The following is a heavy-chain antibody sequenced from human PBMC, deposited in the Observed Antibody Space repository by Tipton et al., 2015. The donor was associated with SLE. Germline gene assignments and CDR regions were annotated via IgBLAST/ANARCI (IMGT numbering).Heavy chain of an antibody. CDR1: GFTVSSNY. CDR2: IYSGGRT. Sequence: SLRLSCAASGFTVSSNYMTWVRQAPGKGLEWVSVIYSGGRTYYADSVKGRFTISRDNARNTLYLQMNSLTAEDTAVYYCVRGTTYHYFDHWGQGILVSVSS. V-gene: IGHV3-66*01. CDR3: VRGTTYHYFDH. J-gene: IGHJ4*02. D-gene: IGHD1-1*01.